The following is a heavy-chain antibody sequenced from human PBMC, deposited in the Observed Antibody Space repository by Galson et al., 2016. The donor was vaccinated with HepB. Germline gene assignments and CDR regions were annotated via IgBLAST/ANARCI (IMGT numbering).Heavy chain of an antibody. V-gene: IGHV4-59*01. CDR3: AVSALGSSGWFDP. J-gene: IGHJ5*02. CDR1: GGSISSYY. CDR2: IHYRGST. Sequence: SETLSLTCSVSGGSISSYYWSWLRQPPGKGLEWIAYIHYRGSTNYNPSLKSRVTISVDTSRNQIFLTPRSVTAADTAVYYCAVSALGSSGWFDPWGQGTLVTVSS. D-gene: IGHD2-15*01.